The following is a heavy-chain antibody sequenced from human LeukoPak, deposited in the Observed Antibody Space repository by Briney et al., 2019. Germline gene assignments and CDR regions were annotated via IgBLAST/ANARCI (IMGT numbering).Heavy chain of an antibody. D-gene: IGHD3-22*01. J-gene: IGHJ4*02. CDR3: AREDYDSSGSPFDY. V-gene: IGHV4-61*01. CDR1: GGSISSSSYY. CDR2: IYYSGST. Sequence: SETLSLTCTVSGGSISSSSYYWRWIRQPPGKGLEWIGYIYYSGSTYYNPSLKSRVTISVDTSKNQFSLKLSSVTAADTAVYYCAREDYDSSGSPFDYWGQGTLVTVS.